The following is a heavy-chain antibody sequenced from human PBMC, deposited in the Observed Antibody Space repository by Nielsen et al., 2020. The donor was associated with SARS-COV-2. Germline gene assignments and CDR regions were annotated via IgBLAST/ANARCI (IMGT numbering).Heavy chain of an antibody. CDR2: ISGSGGST. V-gene: IGHV3-23*01. Sequence: GESLKISCAGSGFTFDGFGMSWVRQVPGKGLEWVSAISGSGGSTYYADSVKGRFTISRDNSKNALYLQMNSLRAEDTAVYYCATHPGRGIAVTSMGWYFDLWGRGTLVTVSS. J-gene: IGHJ2*01. CDR3: ATHPGRGIAVTSMGWYFDL. CDR1: GFTFDGFG. D-gene: IGHD6-19*01.